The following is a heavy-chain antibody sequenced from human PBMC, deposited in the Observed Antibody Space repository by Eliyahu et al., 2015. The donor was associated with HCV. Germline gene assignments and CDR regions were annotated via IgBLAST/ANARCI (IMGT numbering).Heavy chain of an antibody. CDR1: GGTFSSYX. CDR3: AREGKAARLNPFDY. J-gene: IGHJ4*02. D-gene: IGHD6-6*01. V-gene: IGHV1-69*01. CDR2: IIPLFGTA. Sequence: QVQLVQSGAEVKKPGSSVKVSXKVSGGTFSSYXISWVRQAPGQGLEWMGGIIPLFGTANYAQKFQGRVTITADESTSTAYMELTSLRSEDTAVYYCAREGKAARLNPFDYWGQGTLVTVSS.